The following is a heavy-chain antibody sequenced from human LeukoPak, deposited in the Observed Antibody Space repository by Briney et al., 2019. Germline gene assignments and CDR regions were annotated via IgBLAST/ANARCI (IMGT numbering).Heavy chain of an antibody. Sequence: LGGSLRLSCVASGFTFTDYWMTWVRQAPGQGLKWVAKINQDGREQHCVDSVKGRFTISRDNAKNSLYLQMDSLRGEDTAVYYCAGGALDYWGKGKLVTVSS. J-gene: IGHJ4*02. CDR1: GFTFTDYW. CDR3: AGGALDY. CDR2: INQDGREQ. V-gene: IGHV3-7*04.